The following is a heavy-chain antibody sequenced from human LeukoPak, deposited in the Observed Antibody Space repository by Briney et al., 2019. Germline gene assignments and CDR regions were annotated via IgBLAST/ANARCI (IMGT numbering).Heavy chain of an antibody. V-gene: IGHV3-48*01. J-gene: IGHJ6*03. CDR2: ISSSSSTI. Sequence: GGSLRLSCAASGFTFSSYSMNWVRQAPGKGLEWVSYISSSSSTIYYADSVKGRFTISRDNAKNSLYLQMNSLRAEDTAVYCCARRPLLRYCSSTSCYGGAYYYYYYYMDVWGKGTTVTVSS. CDR3: ARRPLLRYCSSTSCYGGAYYYYYYYMDV. CDR1: GFTFSSYS. D-gene: IGHD2-2*01.